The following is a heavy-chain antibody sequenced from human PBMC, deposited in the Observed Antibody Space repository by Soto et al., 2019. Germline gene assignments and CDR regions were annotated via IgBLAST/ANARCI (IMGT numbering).Heavy chain of an antibody. CDR2: INHSGST. D-gene: IGHD6-19*01. CDR3: AREESSGWYWYFDL. J-gene: IGHJ2*01. CDR1: GGSFSGYY. Sequence: SETLSLTCAVYGGSFSGYYWSWIRQPPGKGLEWIGEINHSGSTNYNPSLKSRVTISVDTSKNQFSLKLSSVTAADTAVYYCAREESSGWYWYFDLWGRGTLVTV. V-gene: IGHV4-34*01.